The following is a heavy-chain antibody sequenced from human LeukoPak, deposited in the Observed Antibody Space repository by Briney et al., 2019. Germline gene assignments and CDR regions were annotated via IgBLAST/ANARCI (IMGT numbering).Heavy chain of an antibody. V-gene: IGHV1-24*01. Sequence: ASVKVSCKVSGYTLTELSMHWVRQAPGKERQWMGVFDPEDGETIYAQKFQGRVTTTDDTSTDTAYMELSSLRSEDTAVYYCAVVTRASYWFDPWGQGTLVTVSS. CDR2: FDPEDGET. CDR1: GYTLTELS. CDR3: AVVTRASYWFDP. D-gene: IGHD4-23*01. J-gene: IGHJ5*02.